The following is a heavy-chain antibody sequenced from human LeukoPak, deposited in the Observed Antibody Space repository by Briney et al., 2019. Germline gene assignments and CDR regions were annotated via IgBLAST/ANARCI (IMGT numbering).Heavy chain of an antibody. CDR3: ARDHVVGLAPFDP. CDR2: INTGKGNT. V-gene: IGHV1-3*04. J-gene: IGHJ5*02. Sequence: ASVTVSCKASGYTFIDYAMHWVRQAPGERLEWMGWINTGKGNTKYSQKFQGRVTITMDTSASTAYKELSSLRSEDTAVYYCARDHVVGLAPFDPWGQGTLVTVSS. D-gene: IGHD2-15*01. CDR1: GYTFIDYA.